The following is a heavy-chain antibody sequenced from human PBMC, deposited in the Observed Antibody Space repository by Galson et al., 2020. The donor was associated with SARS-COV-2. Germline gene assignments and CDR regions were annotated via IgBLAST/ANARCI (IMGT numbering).Heavy chain of an antibody. Sequence: SETLSLTCTVSGGSISSSSYYWGWIRQPQGKGLEWIGCIYYSGSTYYNPSLKSRVTISVDTSKNQFSLKQSSVTAADTAVYYCARAFRGYSYDDAFDIWGQGTMVTVSS. CDR2: IYYSGST. CDR1: GGSISSSSYY. J-gene: IGHJ3*02. CDR3: ARAFRGYSYDDAFDI. D-gene: IGHD5-18*01. V-gene: IGHV4-39*01.